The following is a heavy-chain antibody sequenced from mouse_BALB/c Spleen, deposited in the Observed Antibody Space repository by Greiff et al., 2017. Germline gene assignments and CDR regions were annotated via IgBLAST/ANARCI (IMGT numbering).Heavy chain of an antibody. CDR3: ARGTTDFDY. CDR1: GYTFTDYA. J-gene: IGHJ2*01. V-gene: IGHV1S137*01. CDR2: ISTYYGDA. D-gene: IGHD1-1*01. Sequence: QVQLKQSGAELVRPGVSVKISCKGSGYTFTDYAMHWVKQSHAKSLEWIGVISTYYGDASYNQKFKGKATMTVDKSSSTAYMELARLTSEDSAIYYCARGTTDFDYWGQGTTLTVSS.